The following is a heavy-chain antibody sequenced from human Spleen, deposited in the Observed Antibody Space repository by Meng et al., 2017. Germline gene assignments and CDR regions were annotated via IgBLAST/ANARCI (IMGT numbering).Heavy chain of an antibody. CDR2: ISAYNGNT. Sequence: ASVKVSCKASHYTFTSYGVSWVRQAPGQGLEWMGWISAYNGNTNYAQKLQGRVTMTTDTSTSTAYMELRSLRSDDTAVYYCARDHGLLWFGELYYDYWGQGTLVTVSS. J-gene: IGHJ4*02. CDR3: ARDHGLLWFGELYYDY. V-gene: IGHV1-18*01. CDR1: HYTFTSYG. D-gene: IGHD3-10*01.